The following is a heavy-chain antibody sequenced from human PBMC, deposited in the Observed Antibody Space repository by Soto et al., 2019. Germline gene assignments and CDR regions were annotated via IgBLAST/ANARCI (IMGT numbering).Heavy chain of an antibody. CDR3: ARWVVVAATVGNWFDP. Sequence: QVQLVQSGAEVKKPGASVKVSCKASGYTFTTYGISWVRQAPGQGLEWMGWISAYNGNTNYAQNLQGRVTMTTETSTSTAYMELRSLRSDDTAVYYCARWVVVAATVGNWFDPWGQGTLVTVSS. CDR2: ISAYNGNT. D-gene: IGHD2-15*01. V-gene: IGHV1-18*01. CDR1: GYTFTTYG. J-gene: IGHJ5*02.